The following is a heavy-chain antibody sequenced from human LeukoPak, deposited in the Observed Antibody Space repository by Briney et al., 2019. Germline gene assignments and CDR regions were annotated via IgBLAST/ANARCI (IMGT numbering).Heavy chain of an antibody. Sequence: GGSLRLSCAASGFTFDDYGMTWVRQAPGKGLEWVSGINWSGGSTSYADSVKGRFTISRDNVKNSLYLQMNSLRAEDTALYYCAREGVSYYGSRNDYWGQGTLVTVSS. CDR2: INWSGGST. D-gene: IGHD3-10*01. CDR3: AREGVSYYGSRNDY. V-gene: IGHV3-20*04. CDR1: GFTFDDYG. J-gene: IGHJ4*02.